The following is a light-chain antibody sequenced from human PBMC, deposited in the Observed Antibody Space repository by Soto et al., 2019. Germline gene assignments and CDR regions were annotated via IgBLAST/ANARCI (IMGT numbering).Light chain of an antibody. Sequence: DIQLTQSPSFLSASVGDRVTITCRASQGISSYLAWYQQKPGKAPKLLIYAASTLQSGVPSRFSGSGSGTEFTLTISSLQPEDFATYYCLQLNSYPRTFGQGTKWIS. V-gene: IGKV1-9*01. CDR1: QGISSY. CDR3: LQLNSYPRT. J-gene: IGKJ1*01. CDR2: AAS.